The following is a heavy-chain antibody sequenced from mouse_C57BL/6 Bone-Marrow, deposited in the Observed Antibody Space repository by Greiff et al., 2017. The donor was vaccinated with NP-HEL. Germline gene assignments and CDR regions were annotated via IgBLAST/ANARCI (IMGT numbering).Heavy chain of an antibody. CDR2: IHPNSGST. CDR3: ARCPYYGSSPWFAY. Sequence: VQLQQPGAELVKPGASVKLSCKASGYTFTSYWMHWVKQRPGQGLEWIGMIHPNSGSTNYNEKFKSKATLTVDKSSSTAYMQLSSLTSEDSAVYYCARCPYYGSSPWFAYWGQGTLVTVAA. J-gene: IGHJ3*01. V-gene: IGHV1-64*01. D-gene: IGHD1-1*01. CDR1: GYTFTSYW.